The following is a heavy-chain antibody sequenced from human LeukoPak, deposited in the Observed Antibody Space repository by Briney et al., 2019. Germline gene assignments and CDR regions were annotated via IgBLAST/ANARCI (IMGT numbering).Heavy chain of an antibody. D-gene: IGHD3-22*01. Sequence: PSETLSLTCAVYGGSFSGYYWSWIRQPPGKGLEWIGEINHSGSTNYNPSLKSRVTISVDTSKNQFSLKLSSVTAADTAVYYCAITYYDSSGYYFDYWGQGTLVAVSS. CDR1: GGSFSGYY. V-gene: IGHV4-34*01. CDR2: INHSGST. CDR3: AITYYDSSGYYFDY. J-gene: IGHJ4*02.